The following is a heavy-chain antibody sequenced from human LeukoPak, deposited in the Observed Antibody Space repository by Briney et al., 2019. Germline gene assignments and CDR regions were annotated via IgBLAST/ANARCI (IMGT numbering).Heavy chain of an antibody. V-gene: IGHV3-7*01. D-gene: IGHD3-10*01. Sequence: GGSLRLSCAASGFNFRSLAMTWVRQAPGKGLEWVANIKQDGSEKYYVDSVKGRFTISRDNAKNSLYLQMNSLRAEDTAVYYCARGRPMVRGVSGYFDLWGRGTLVTVSS. CDR2: IKQDGSEK. CDR3: ARGRPMVRGVSGYFDL. J-gene: IGHJ2*01. CDR1: GFNFRSLA.